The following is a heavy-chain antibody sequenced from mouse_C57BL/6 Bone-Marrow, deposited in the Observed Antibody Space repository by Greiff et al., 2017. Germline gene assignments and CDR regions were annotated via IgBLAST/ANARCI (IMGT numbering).Heavy chain of an antibody. V-gene: IGHV5-4*03. CDR1: GFTFSSYA. J-gene: IGHJ3*01. CDR2: ISDGGSCT. CDR3: IGYRAWFAY. Sequence: EVMLVESGGGLVKPGGSLKLSCAASGFTFSSYAMSWVRQTPEKRLEWVATISDGGSCTYYPDNVKGRFTISRDNAKNNLYLQMSHLKSEDTAMYYCIGYRAWFAYWGQGTLVTVSA. D-gene: IGHD2-2*01.